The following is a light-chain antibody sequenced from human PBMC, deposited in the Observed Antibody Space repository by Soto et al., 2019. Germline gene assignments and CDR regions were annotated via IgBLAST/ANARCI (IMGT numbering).Light chain of an antibody. CDR2: GAS. J-gene: IGKJ5*01. Sequence: EILMTQSPDSLSVSPGETATLSCRASQSLNTDLAWYQQKPGQAPRLLLYGASTRATGISTRFSGGGSGTEFTLTISGLQSEDSAVYSCQQYKSWPPITFGQGTRLEIK. CDR3: QQYKSWPPIT. V-gene: IGKV3-15*01. CDR1: QSLNTD.